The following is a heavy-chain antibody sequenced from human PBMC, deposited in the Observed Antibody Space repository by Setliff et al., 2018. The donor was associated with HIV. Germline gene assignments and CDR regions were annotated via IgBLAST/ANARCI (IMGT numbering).Heavy chain of an antibody. J-gene: IGHJ4*02. CDR1: GGSMNNYY. CDR3: ARDPPGYGDSNDY. V-gene: IGHV4-59*01. CDR2: VYYSGST. D-gene: IGHD4-17*01. Sequence: SETLSLTCTVFGGSMNNYYWNWIRQSPGKGLEWIGYVYYSGSTKYSPSLKSRVSISLDTSTKQVSLRLRSVTAADTAVYYCARDPPGYGDSNDYWGQGTLVTVSS.